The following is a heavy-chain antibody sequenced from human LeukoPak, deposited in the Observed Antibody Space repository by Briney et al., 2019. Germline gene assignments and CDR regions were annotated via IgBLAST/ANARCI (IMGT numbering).Heavy chain of an antibody. CDR1: GFTFCTYG. CDR2: ISYDGSNK. CDR3: LVTCYGAIY. Sequence: PGRSLRLSCAASGFTFCTYGMHWVRQAPGKGLEWVAVISYDGSNKYYADSVKDRFTVSRDNSKNTLYLQMDSLRADDTAMYYCLVTCYGAIYWGQGTLVTVSS. D-gene: IGHD4/OR15-4a*01. J-gene: IGHJ4*02. V-gene: IGHV3-30*03.